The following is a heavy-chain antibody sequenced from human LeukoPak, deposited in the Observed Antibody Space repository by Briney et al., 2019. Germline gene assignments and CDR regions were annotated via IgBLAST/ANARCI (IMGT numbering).Heavy chain of an antibody. Sequence: GGSLRLSCAASGFTFSDYWMTWVRQAPGKGLEWVSVIYSGGSTYYADSVKGRFTISRDNSKNTLYLQMNSLRAEDTAVYYCASQGVVPAAAEGYWGQGTLVTVSS. J-gene: IGHJ4*02. V-gene: IGHV3-66*02. CDR1: GFTFSDYW. CDR3: ASQGVVPAAAEGY. CDR2: IYSGGST. D-gene: IGHD2-2*01.